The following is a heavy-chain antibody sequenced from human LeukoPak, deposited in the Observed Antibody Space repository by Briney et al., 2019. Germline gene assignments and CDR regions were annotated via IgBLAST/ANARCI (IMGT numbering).Heavy chain of an antibody. Sequence: SVKVSCKASGGTFSTYAISWVRQAPGQGLEWMGGIIPMFGTANYAQKFQGRVTITADESTSTAYMELSSLRSEDTAVYYCGLDFWRGYLVYWGQGTLVTVSS. D-gene: IGHD3-3*01. CDR2: IIPMFGTA. CDR1: GGTFSTYA. CDR3: GLDFWRGYLVY. J-gene: IGHJ4*02. V-gene: IGHV1-69*13.